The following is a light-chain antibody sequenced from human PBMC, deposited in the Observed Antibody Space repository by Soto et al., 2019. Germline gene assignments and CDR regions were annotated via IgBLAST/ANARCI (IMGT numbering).Light chain of an antibody. CDR2: GAS. CDR3: QQYGSSPRT. V-gene: IGKV3-20*01. J-gene: IGKJ1*01. CDR1: QIVSSSY. Sequence: EIVLTQSPGTLSLSPGERTTLSCRAIQIVSSSYLAWYQQKFGQAPRLLFYGASNRATCFPDRFSGSGSGTDFILTISRLEPEDFAVYYCQQYGSSPRTFGQGTKV.